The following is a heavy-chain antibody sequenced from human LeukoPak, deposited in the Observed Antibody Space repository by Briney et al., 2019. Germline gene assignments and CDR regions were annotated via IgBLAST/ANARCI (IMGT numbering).Heavy chain of an antibody. Sequence: GGSLRLSCAASGFTFSSYGMHWVRQAPGKGLEWVAVISYDGSNKYYADSVKGLFTISRDNSKNTLYLQMNSLRAEDTAVYYCAKVPGYSSSYRSAFDIWGQGTMVTVSS. V-gene: IGHV3-30*18. CDR2: ISYDGSNK. CDR1: GFTFSSYG. D-gene: IGHD6-13*01. J-gene: IGHJ3*02. CDR3: AKVPGYSSSYRSAFDI.